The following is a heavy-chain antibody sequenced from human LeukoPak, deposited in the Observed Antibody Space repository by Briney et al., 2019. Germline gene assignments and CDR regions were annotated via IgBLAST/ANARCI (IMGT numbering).Heavy chain of an antibody. CDR1: GFTFSSYA. Sequence: PGGSLRLSCAASGFTFSSYAMSWVRQAPGKGLEWVSAISGSGGSTYCADSVKGRFTISRDNSKNTLYLQMNSLRAEDTAVYYCAKDSSGWFHYYYYYMDVWGKGTTVTVSS. CDR2: ISGSGGST. D-gene: IGHD6-19*01. J-gene: IGHJ6*03. CDR3: AKDSSGWFHYYYYYMDV. V-gene: IGHV3-23*01.